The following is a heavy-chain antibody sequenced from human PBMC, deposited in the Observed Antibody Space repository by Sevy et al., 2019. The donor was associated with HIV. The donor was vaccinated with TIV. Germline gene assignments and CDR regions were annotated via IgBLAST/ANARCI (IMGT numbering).Heavy chain of an antibody. Sequence: GESLKISCTSSGFTFSSYAMNWVRQAPGKGLEWVSTISHSGDSTYYADSVKGRFTISRDNSKNTLYMEMNNLRPEDTAVYYCARVVGRGEYLIYAYLDYWGQGTLVTVSS. D-gene: IGHD2-15*01. CDR2: ISHSGDST. CDR1: GFTFSSYA. J-gene: IGHJ4*02. CDR3: ARVVGRGEYLIYAYLDY. V-gene: IGHV3-23*01.